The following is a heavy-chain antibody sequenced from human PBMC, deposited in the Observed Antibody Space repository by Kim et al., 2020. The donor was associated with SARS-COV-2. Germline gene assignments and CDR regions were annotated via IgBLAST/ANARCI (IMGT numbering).Heavy chain of an antibody. CDR3: ARVDPLYDSSGWYL. J-gene: IGHJ5*02. V-gene: IGHV3-21*01. CDR1: GFTFSSYS. Sequence: GGSLRLSCAASGFTFSSYSMNWVRQAPGKGLEWVSSISSSSSYIYYADSVKGRFTISRDNAKNSLYLQMNSLRAEDTAVYYCARVDPLYDSSGWYLWGQGTLVTVSS. CDR2: ISSSSSYI. D-gene: IGHD6-19*01.